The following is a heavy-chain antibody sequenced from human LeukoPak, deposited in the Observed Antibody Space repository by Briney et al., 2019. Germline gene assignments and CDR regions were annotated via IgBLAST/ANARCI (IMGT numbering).Heavy chain of an antibody. D-gene: IGHD5-18*01. J-gene: IGHJ6*02. V-gene: IGHV3-66*01. CDR1: GFTVSSNY. CDR3: ATPTGDPYGYEAYYYGMDV. CDR2: IYSGGST. Sequence: PGGSLRLSCAASGFTVSSNYMSWVRQAPGKGLEWVSVIYSGGSTYYADSVKGRFTISRDNSKNTLYLQMNSLRAEDTAVYYCATPTGDPYGYEAYYYGMDVWGQGTTVTVSS.